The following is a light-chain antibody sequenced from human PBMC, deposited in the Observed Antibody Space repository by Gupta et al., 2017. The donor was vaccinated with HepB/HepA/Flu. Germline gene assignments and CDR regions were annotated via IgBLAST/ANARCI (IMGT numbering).Light chain of an antibody. CDR3: QQYYSTPT. V-gene: IGKV4-1*01. J-gene: IGKJ1*01. CDR1: QSVLYSSNNKNY. Sequence: DIVMTQSPDSLAVSLGERATINCKSSQSVLYSSNNKNYLAWYQQKPGQPLKLLIYWASARQSGVPDRFSGSGSGTDFTLTISSLQAEDVAVYYCQQYYSTPTFGQGTKVEIK. CDR2: WAS.